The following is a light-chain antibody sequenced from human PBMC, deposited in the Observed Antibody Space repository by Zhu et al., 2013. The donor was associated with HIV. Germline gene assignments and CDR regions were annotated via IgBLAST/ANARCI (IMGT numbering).Light chain of an antibody. J-gene: IGLJ3*02. CDR3: CSYTTSTTWV. Sequence: QSALTQPASVSGSPGQSITISCSGTSADIGGYNYVSWYQQHPDKAPKLIIYEVTDRPSGVSNRFSASKSGNTASLTISGLQAEDEADYYCCSYTTSTTWVFGGGTKLTVL. V-gene: IGLV2-14*01. CDR1: SADIGGYNY. CDR2: EVT.